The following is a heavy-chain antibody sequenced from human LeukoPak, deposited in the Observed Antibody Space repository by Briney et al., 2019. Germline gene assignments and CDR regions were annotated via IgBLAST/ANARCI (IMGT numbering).Heavy chain of an antibody. V-gene: IGHV4-39*01. D-gene: IGHD2-8*01. J-gene: IGHJ5*02. Sequence: PSETLSLTCTASGGSISSSSYYWGWIRQPPGKGLEWIGTIYYNGSTNYNPSLKSRVTISVDTSKNQFSLKLSSVTAADTAVYYCASLTRVYATGFDPWGQGTLVTVSS. CDR1: GGSISSSSYY. CDR2: IYYNGST. CDR3: ASLTRVYATGFDP.